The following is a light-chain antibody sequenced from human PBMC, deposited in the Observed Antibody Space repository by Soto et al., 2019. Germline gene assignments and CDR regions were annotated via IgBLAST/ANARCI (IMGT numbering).Light chain of an antibody. J-gene: IGLJ2*01. CDR3: CSYAGSYTLFL. V-gene: IGLV2-11*01. CDR1: STDVGGYNY. CDR2: DVT. Sequence: QSVLTQPRSVSGSPGQSVTISCTGTSTDVGGYNYVSWYQQQPGKAPKLLVYDVTERPSGVPERFSGSKSGNTASLTISGRQAEDEGHYYCCSYAGSYTLFLFGAGTKLTVL.